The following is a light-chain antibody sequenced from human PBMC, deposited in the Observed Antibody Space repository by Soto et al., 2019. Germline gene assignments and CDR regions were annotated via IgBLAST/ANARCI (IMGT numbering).Light chain of an antibody. Sequence: QAVLTQPPSVSGAPGQRVTISCTGNSSNIGAGYDVHWYQQLPGTAPKLLIYGNSNRPSGVPDRFSGSKSGTSASLAITGLQAEDEADYYCQSYERSLSGYVFGIGTKVPVL. CDR1: SSNIGAGYD. CDR2: GNS. J-gene: IGLJ1*01. V-gene: IGLV1-40*01. CDR3: QSYERSLSGYV.